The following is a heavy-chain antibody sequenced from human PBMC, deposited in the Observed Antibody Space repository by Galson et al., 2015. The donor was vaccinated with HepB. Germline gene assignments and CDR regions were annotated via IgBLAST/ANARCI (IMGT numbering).Heavy chain of an antibody. V-gene: IGHV3-21*01. CDR2: ISSSSSYI. CDR1: GFTFSSYS. Sequence: SLRLSCAASGFTFSSYSMNWVRQAPGKGLEWVSSISSSSSYIYYADSVKGRFTISRDNAKNSLYLQMNSLGAEDTAVYYCARVDYYDSSGYWAGSSAYYYYGMDVWGQGTTVTVSS. J-gene: IGHJ6*02. CDR3: ARVDYYDSSGYWAGSSAYYYYGMDV. D-gene: IGHD3-22*01.